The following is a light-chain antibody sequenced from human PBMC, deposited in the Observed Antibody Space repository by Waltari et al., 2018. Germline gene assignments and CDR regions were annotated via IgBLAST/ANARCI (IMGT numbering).Light chain of an antibody. CDR3: QHYLRLPVT. Sequence: ELVLTQSPGTLSLSVGERATVSCRASESVSRALAWYQQKPGQAPRLLIYGASTRATGIPDRFSGSGSGTDFSLTISRLEPDEFAVYYCQHYLRLPVTFGQGTTVEI. V-gene: IGKV3-20*01. J-gene: IGKJ1*01. CDR2: GAS. CDR1: ESVSRA.